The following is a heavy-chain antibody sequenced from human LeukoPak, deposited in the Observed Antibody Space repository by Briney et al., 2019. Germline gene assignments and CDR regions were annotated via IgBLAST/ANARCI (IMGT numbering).Heavy chain of an antibody. CDR3: VKVADYYDSSGHYPLDD. V-gene: IGHV3-33*06. CDR2: IWYDGSNK. Sequence: PGGSLTLSCAASGFTFSSYGMYWVRQAPGKGLEWVAVIWYDGSNKYYADSVKGRFTISRDNSKNTLYLQMNSLSAEDTAVYYCVKVADYYDSSGHYPLDDWGQGTLVTVSS. CDR1: GFTFSSYG. D-gene: IGHD3-22*01. J-gene: IGHJ4*02.